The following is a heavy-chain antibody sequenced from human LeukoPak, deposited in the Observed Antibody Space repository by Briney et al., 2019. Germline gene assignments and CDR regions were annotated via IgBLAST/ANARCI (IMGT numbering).Heavy chain of an antibody. CDR3: AKVLLDIVVVPAASRPFGLDY. CDR2: ISSSSNII. CDR1: GFTFSIYS. D-gene: IGHD2-2*03. J-gene: IGHJ4*02. V-gene: IGHV3-48*01. Sequence: GGSLRLSCAASGFTFSIYSMNWVRQAPGKGLEWVSYISSSSNIIYYADSVKGRFTISRDNSKNTLYLQMNSLRAEDTAVYYCAKVLLDIVVVPAASRPFGLDYWGQGTLVTVSS.